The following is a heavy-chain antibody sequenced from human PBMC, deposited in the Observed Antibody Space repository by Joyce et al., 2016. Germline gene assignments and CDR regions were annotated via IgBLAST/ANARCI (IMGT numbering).Heavy chain of an antibody. J-gene: IGHJ4*02. CDR3: ARRYCYDSSGYLFDY. V-gene: IGHV5-51*03. CDR1: GYNFTTYV. Sequence: EVQLVQSGAEVKKPGECLKIPCKGSGYNFTTYVIGWVRQMRGRGLEWMGSIYPCDSDPRYSPSFQGQVTISGDTSISAAYLQWSSLKASYTAMYYCARRYCYDSSGYLFDYWGQGTLVTVSS. CDR2: IYPCDSDP. D-gene: IGHD3-22*01.